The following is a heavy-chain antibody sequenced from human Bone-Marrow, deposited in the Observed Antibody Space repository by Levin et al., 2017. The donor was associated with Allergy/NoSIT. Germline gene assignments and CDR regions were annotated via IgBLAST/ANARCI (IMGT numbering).Heavy chain of an antibody. CDR2: INPNSGDT. CDR1: GYTFTAYY. Sequence: AASVKVSCKASGYTFTAYYIHWVRQAPGQGLEWMGWINPNSGDTIYAQKLQGRVTMTRDTSITTVYVDLSRLRSDDTAVYYCTREGDSSGWYAFDYWGQGTLVTVSS. V-gene: IGHV1-2*02. J-gene: IGHJ4*02. D-gene: IGHD6-19*01. CDR3: TREGDSSGWYAFDY.